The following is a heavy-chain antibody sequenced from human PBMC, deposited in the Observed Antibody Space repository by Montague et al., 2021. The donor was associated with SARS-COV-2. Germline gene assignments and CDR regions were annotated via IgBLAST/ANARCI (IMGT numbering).Heavy chain of an antibody. CDR1: GGSISSSSHY. D-gene: IGHD6-13*01. CDR3: ARVGRQQLVRLSGMDV. J-gene: IGHJ6*02. V-gene: IGHV4-39*07. Sequence: SETLSLTSTLSGGSISSSSHYWGWIRQPPGKGLEWIGSIYYSGSTYYNPSLKSRVTISVDTSKNQFSLKLSSVTAADTAVYYCARVGRQQLVRLSGMDVWGQGTTVTVSS. CDR2: IYYSGST.